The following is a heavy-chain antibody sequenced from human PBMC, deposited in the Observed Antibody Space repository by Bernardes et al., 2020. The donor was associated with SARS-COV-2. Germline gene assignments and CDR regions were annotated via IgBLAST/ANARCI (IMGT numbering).Heavy chain of an antibody. CDR2: INGDGSNT. CDR1: GFSFNSYW. J-gene: IGHJ6*02. Sequence: GSLRLSCAASGFSFNSYWMHWVRQAPGKGLVWVSRINGDGSNTAYADSVKGRFTISRDNAKNTLYLQMNSLRAEDTAVYYCEVNYYYGMDVWGQGTTVTVSS. CDR3: EVNYYYGMDV. V-gene: IGHV3-74*01.